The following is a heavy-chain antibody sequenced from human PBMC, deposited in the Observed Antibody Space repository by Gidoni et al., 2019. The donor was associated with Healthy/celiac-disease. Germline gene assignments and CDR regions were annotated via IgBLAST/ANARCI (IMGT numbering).Heavy chain of an antibody. Sequence: QVQLVESGGGVVQPGRSLSLSCAAPGFTFSSYGMHWVRQAPGKGLEWVAVIWYDGSNKYYADSVKGRFTISRDNSKNTLYLQMNSLRAEDTAVYYCAREAGRLVAAAGNLVDYWGQGTLVTVSS. CDR1: GFTFSSYG. V-gene: IGHV3-33*01. J-gene: IGHJ4*02. CDR3: AREAGRLVAAAGNLVDY. CDR2: IWYDGSNK. D-gene: IGHD6-13*01.